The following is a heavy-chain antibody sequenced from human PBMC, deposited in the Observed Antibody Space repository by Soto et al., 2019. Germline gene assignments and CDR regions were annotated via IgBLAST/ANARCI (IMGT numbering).Heavy chain of an antibody. CDR1: GYTSTNYG. CDR2: INAGSGNT. CDR3: ARGGAVAGRVFDY. V-gene: IGHV1-3*01. D-gene: IGHD6-19*01. J-gene: IGHJ4*02. Sequence: GASVKVSCKASGYTSTNYGMHWVRQAPGQRLEWMGWINAGSGNTKYSQKFQGRITMTTDTSASTAYMELRSLRSEDTAVYYCARGGAVAGRVFDYWGQGTPVTVSS.